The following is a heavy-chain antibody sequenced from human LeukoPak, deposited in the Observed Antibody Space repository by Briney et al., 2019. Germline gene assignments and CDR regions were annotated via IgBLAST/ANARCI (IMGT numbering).Heavy chain of an antibody. Sequence: SETLSLTCTVSGGSINSYYWSWIRQPPGKGLEWIGDIYTRGSTNYNPSLKSRVTISVDTSKNQFSLKLSSVTAADTAVYYCARLAGRERGVFDYWGQGTLVTVSS. J-gene: IGHJ4*02. CDR2: IYTRGST. V-gene: IGHV4-4*09. CDR1: GGSINSYY. CDR3: ARLAGRERGVFDY. D-gene: IGHD3-10*01.